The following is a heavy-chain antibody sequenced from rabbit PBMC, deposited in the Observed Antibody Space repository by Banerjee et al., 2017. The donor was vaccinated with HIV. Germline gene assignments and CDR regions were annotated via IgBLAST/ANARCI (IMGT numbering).Heavy chain of an antibody. CDR3: AREYLGYAGWDL. CDR2: INTSSGNT. Sequence: QQQLEESGGGLVKPEGSLTLTCKASGFSYSGGYDMCWVRQAPGKGLEWIACINTSSGNTVYASWAKGRFTISKTSSTTVTLQMTSLTAADTATYFCAREYLGYAGWDLWGPGTLVTVS. D-gene: IGHD4-2*01. J-gene: IGHJ4*01. CDR1: GFSYSGGYD. V-gene: IGHV1S45*01.